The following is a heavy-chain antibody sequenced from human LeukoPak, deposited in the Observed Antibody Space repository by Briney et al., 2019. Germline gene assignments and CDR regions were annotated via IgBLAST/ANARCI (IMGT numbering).Heavy chain of an antibody. Sequence: SGGSLRLSCTGSRFNFSIYAMHWVRQPPGKGLEWVAAISTDGRNTYYINSVKGRFTISRDNSKNTVFLQMNSLTKEDTAMYYCARDYDTLGGWFDYWGQGTLVTVSS. D-gene: IGHD2-15*01. CDR2: ISTDGRNT. CDR1: RFNFSIYA. V-gene: IGHV3-30*04. CDR3: ARDYDTLGGWFDY. J-gene: IGHJ4*02.